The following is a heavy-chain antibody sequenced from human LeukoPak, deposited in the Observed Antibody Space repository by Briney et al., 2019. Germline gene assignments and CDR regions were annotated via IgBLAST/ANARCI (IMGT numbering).Heavy chain of an antibody. V-gene: IGHV3-66*01. Sequence: GGSLRLSCAASGFTVSSNYMSWVRQAPGKGLGWVSVIYSGGSTYYADSVKGRFTISRDNSKNTLYLQMNSLRAEDTAVYYCANLHYDSSGWGIDAFDIWGQGTMVTVSS. J-gene: IGHJ3*02. D-gene: IGHD3-22*01. CDR1: GFTVSSNY. CDR3: ANLHYDSSGWGIDAFDI. CDR2: IYSGGST.